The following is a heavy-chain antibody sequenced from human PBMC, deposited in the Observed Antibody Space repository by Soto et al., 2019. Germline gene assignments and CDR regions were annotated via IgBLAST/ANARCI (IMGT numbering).Heavy chain of an antibody. CDR3: ARDRYYGFRAFNNLHYYYAMDV. D-gene: IGHD3-10*01. CDR2: ISFDGSNK. Sequence: GGSLRLSCAASGFKFSDHAMHWVRQAPGKGLEWVAVISFDGSNKYYADSVKGRFTISRDNSKNILFVQVSSLRTEDSAVYYCARDRYYGFRAFNNLHYYYAMDVWGQGTTVTVSS. J-gene: IGHJ6*02. CDR1: GFKFSDHA. V-gene: IGHV3-30-3*01.